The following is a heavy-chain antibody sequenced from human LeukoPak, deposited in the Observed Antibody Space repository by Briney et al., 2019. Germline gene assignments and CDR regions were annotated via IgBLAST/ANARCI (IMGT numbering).Heavy chain of an antibody. Sequence: ASVKVSCTASGDVFNNFAFSWVRQAPGQGLEWVGRIIPVLDISNYAQRFQGRVTVTADKSTSTAYMELRSLSSDDTAVYYCARSGTGYSSGWPLFDYWGQGTLVTVSS. J-gene: IGHJ4*02. V-gene: IGHV1-69*04. CDR2: IIPVLDIS. CDR3: ARSGTGYSSGWPLFDY. D-gene: IGHD6-19*01. CDR1: GDVFNNFA.